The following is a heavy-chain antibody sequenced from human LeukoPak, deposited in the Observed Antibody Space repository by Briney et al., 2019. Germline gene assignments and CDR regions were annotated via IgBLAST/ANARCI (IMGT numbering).Heavy chain of an antibody. V-gene: IGHV3-23*01. CDR3: AKEHTSGWYYFDY. D-gene: IGHD6-19*01. Sequence: PGGSLRLSCAASGFTFSSYAMSWVRQAPGKGLEWVSGISGSGGSTYYADSVKGRFTISRDNSKNTPYVQMNSLRAEDTAVYYCAKEHTSGWYYFDYWGQGTLVTVSS. J-gene: IGHJ4*02. CDR2: ISGSGGST. CDR1: GFTFSSYA.